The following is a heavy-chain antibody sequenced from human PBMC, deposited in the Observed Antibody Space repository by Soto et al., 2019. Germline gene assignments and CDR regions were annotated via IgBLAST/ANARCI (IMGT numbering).Heavy chain of an antibody. CDR1: GGSISSSSYY. D-gene: IGHD3-3*01. Sequence: TSETLSLTCTVSGGSISSSSYYWGWIRQPPGKGLEWIGSIYYSGSTYYNPSLKSRVTISVDTSKNQFSLKLSSVTAADTAVYYCAGHRGYTIFGVVQRSYYGMDVWGQGTTVTVSS. V-gene: IGHV4-39*01. CDR3: AGHRGYTIFGVVQRSYYGMDV. J-gene: IGHJ6*02. CDR2: IYYSGST.